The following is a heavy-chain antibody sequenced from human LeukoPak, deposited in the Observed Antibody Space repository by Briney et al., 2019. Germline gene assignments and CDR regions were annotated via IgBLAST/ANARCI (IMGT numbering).Heavy chain of an antibody. CDR3: ATGSGGSYNY. CDR2: IWYDGSNK. V-gene: IGHV3-33*01. Sequence: GGSLRLSCAASGFTFSSYGMHWVRRAPGKGLEWVAVIWYDGSNKYYADSVKGRFTISRDNSKNTLYLQMNSLRAEDTAVYYCATGSGGSYNYWGQGTLVTVSS. CDR1: GFTFSSYG. J-gene: IGHJ4*02. D-gene: IGHD2-15*01.